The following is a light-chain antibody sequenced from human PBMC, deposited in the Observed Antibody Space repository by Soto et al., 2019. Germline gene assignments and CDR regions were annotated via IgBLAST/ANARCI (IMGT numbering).Light chain of an antibody. V-gene: IGKV3-15*01. Sequence: EVVMTLSVATLSLSPGERVTLSCRARQNIGSNLAWYQQKFGQAPRLLIYGASTRVTGIPARISGSGSGTEFTLTITSLQSEDFGVYHSQQYHNWWTSGEGTNVDI. J-gene: IGKJ1*01. CDR2: GAS. CDR3: QQYHNWWT. CDR1: QNIGSN.